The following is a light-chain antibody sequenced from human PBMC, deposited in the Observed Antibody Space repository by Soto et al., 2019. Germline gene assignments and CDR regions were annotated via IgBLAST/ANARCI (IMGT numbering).Light chain of an antibody. Sequence: QSALTQPRSVSGSPGQSVTISCTGTSSDVGRYEYVSWYQQHPGKAPKLIIYDVTERPAGVTXXXYXXXXGXTASLTASGLEDEDEADYYCSSYANNTNFKFDFGTGSKVTVL. V-gene: IGLV2-11*01. CDR2: DVT. CDR1: SSDVGRYEY. J-gene: IGLJ1*01. CDR3: SSYANNTNFKFD.